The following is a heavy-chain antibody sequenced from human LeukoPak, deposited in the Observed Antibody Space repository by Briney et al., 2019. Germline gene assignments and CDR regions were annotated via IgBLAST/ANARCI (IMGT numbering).Heavy chain of an antibody. CDR3: AIDLVQLWHRGSS. Sequence: GALRLSFAASGFTFSYYYMSWIRPAPGKGLEWPSCISSRGTITFYADSVKGRFTISRDNDKNSLHLQMSSLRAEDTAIYYCAIDLVQLWHRGSSWGQGTLVTVSS. V-gene: IGHV3-11*01. J-gene: IGHJ5*02. D-gene: IGHD5-24*01. CDR1: GFTFSYYY. CDR2: ISSRGTIT.